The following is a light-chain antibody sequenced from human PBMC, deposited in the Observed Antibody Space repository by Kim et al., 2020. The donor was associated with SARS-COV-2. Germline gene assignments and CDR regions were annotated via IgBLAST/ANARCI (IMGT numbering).Light chain of an antibody. Sequence: SYELTQPLSVSVALGPTARITCGGNNIGRENVHWYQQKQGQAPVLVIYRDSNRPSGIPERFSGSNSGNTATLTISRAQAGDEADYYCQVWDSSTYWVFGGRTQLTVL. CDR2: RDS. CDR1: NIGREN. CDR3: QVWDSSTYWV. V-gene: IGLV3-9*01. J-gene: IGLJ3*02.